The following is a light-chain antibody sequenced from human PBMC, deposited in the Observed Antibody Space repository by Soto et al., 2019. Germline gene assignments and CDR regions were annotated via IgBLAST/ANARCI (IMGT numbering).Light chain of an antibody. Sequence: DIQMTQSPSSLSASVGDRVTITCQASQDISNYLNWYQQKPGKAPKLLIYDASNLETGVPSRFSGSGPGTDFTFTISSLQPEDIATYYCQQYDNIPYTFGQGTKLEIK. J-gene: IGKJ2*01. CDR1: QDISNY. CDR2: DAS. CDR3: QQYDNIPYT. V-gene: IGKV1-33*01.